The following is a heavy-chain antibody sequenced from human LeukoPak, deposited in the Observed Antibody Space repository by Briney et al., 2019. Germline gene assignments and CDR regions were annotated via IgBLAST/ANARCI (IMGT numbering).Heavy chain of an antibody. CDR3: AKDTADDYYYDSSGYYDY. D-gene: IGHD3-22*01. V-gene: IGHV3-23*01. CDR1: GFTFSSYS. Sequence: GGSLRLSCAASGFTFSSYSMNWVRQAPGKGLEWVSAISGSGGSTYYADSVKGRFTISRDNSKNTLYLQMNSLRAEDTAVYYCAKDTADDYYYDSSGYYDYWGQGTLVTVSS. CDR2: ISGSGGST. J-gene: IGHJ4*02.